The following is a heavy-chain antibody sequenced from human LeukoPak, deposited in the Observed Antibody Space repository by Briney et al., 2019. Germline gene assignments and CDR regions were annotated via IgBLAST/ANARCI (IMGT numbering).Heavy chain of an antibody. J-gene: IGHJ4*02. CDR1: GFTFDDYA. D-gene: IGHD5-12*01. V-gene: IGHV3-43*02. Sequence: PGGSLRLSCAASGFTFDDYAMHWVRQAPGKGLEWVSPISGDGRRTYYRDSVRGRFTISRDNTKNSLYLQMNSLTTEDTALYYCAKNPGDYYEYHFDYWGQGSLVTVSS. CDR2: ISGDGRRT. CDR3: AKNPGDYYEYHFDY.